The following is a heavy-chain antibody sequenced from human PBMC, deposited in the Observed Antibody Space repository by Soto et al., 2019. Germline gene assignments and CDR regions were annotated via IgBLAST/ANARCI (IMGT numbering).Heavy chain of an antibody. CDR1: GGSISSSSYY. CDR2: IYYSGST. D-gene: IGHD5-12*01. CDR3: ARVLQGYSGFEDYFDY. J-gene: IGHJ4*02. V-gene: IGHV4-39*01. Sequence: SETLSLTCTVSGGSISSSSYYWGWIRQPPGKGLEWIGSIYYSGSTYYNLSLKSRVTISVDTSKNQFSLKLSSVTAADTAVYYCARVLQGYSGFEDYFDYWGQG.